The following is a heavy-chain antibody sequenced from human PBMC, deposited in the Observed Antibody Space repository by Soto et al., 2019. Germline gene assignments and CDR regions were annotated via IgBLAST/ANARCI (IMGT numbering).Heavy chain of an antibody. CDR2: INAGNGNT. CDR1: GFTFTSYA. J-gene: IGHJ3*01. CDR3: APGGMSVPAGFGL. D-gene: IGHD6-13*01. V-gene: IGHV1-3*01. Sequence: AVQCACKAAGFTFTSYAMHFALQAPGQRLEWMGWINAGNGNTKYSQKFQGRVTITRDTSASTAYMELSRLRSDDTAVYYCAPGGMSVPAGFGLWGQGTLV.